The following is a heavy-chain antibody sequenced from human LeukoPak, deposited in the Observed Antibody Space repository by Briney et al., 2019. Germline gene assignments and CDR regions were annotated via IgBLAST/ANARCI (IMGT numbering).Heavy chain of an antibody. CDR2: IKQDGSEK. Sequence: PGGSLRLSCAASGFTFSSYWMSWVRQAPGKGLEWVANIKQDGSEKYYVDSVKGRFTISRDNAKNSLYLQMNSLRAEDTAVYYCAREPGIAVAGTDYWGQGTLVTVSS. J-gene: IGHJ4*02. D-gene: IGHD6-19*01. CDR1: GFTFSSYW. V-gene: IGHV3-7*01. CDR3: AREPGIAVAGTDY.